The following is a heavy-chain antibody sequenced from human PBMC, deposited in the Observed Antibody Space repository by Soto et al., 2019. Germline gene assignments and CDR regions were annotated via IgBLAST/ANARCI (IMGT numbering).Heavy chain of an antibody. V-gene: IGHV4-4*02. J-gene: IGHJ4*02. D-gene: IGHD5-18*01. CDR3: ATRDTGRVY. CDR2: SHQSGNT. CDR1: GVSIGSHDW. Sequence: QVQLQESGPGLVKPSGTLSLTCAVSGVSIGSHDWWTWVRQPPGKGLEWIGESHQSGNTNYNSSLESRVTISLDKSKNHFSLQLSSETVADTAVYYCATRDTGRVYWGQGTLVTVSS.